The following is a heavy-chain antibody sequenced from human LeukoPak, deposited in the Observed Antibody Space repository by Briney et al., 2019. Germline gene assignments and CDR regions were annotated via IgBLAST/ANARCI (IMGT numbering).Heavy chain of an antibody. CDR1: GFTFSNYA. D-gene: IGHD2-15*01. CDR2: ISGSGGST. CDR3: AKNRGDITSSRVGCDY. Sequence: GGSLRLSCAASGFTFSNYAMTWVRQVPGEGLEWVSIISGSGGSTYYADSVKGRFTISRDNPKNTLYLQMNTLRAEDTAVYYCAKNRGDITSSRVGCDYWGQGALVTVSS. J-gene: IGHJ4*02. V-gene: IGHV3-23*01.